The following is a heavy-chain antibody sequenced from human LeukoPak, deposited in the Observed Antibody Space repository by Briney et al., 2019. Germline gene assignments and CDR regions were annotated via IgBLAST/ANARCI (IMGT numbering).Heavy chain of an antibody. CDR2: IYTSGST. D-gene: IGHD3-10*01. CDR3: ARDITMVRGVISFDI. CDR1: GGSISSYY. Sequence: SETLSLTCTVSGGSISSYYWSWIRQPAGKGLEWIGRIYTSGSTNYNPSLKSRVTMSVDTSKNQFSLKLSSVTAADTAVYYCARDITMVRGVISFDIWGQGTMVTVSS. V-gene: IGHV4-4*07. J-gene: IGHJ3*02.